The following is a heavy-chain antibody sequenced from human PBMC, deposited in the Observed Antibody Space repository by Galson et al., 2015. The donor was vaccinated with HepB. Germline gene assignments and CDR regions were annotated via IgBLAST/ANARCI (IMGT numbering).Heavy chain of an antibody. J-gene: IGHJ4*02. CDR2: IKSKTDGGTA. CDR1: GFTLSNAW. V-gene: IGHV3-15*01. CDR3: TCLLLDY. D-gene: IGHD3-10*01. Sequence: SLRLSCAASGFTLSNAWMTWVRQAPGKGLESIGRIKSKTDGGTADYAAPVKGRFTISRDDSKNTLYLQMSNLKTEDTAVYYCTCLLLDYWGQGTLVTVSS.